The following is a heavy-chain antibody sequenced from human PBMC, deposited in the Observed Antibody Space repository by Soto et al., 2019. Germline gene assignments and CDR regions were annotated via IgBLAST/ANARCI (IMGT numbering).Heavy chain of an antibody. J-gene: IGHJ4*02. CDR2: IYYSGST. V-gene: IGHV4-31*03. CDR3: ARRARGSSGGLDY. Sequence: SETLSLTCTVSGGSISSGGYYWSWIRQHPGKGLEWIGYIYYSGSTYYNPSLKSRVTISVDTSKNQSSLKLSSVTATDTAVYYCARRARGSSGGLDYWGQGTLVTVSS. CDR1: GGSISSGGYY. D-gene: IGHD1-26*01.